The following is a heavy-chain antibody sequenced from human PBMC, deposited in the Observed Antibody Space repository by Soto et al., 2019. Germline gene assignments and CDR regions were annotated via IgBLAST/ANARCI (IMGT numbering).Heavy chain of an antibody. V-gene: IGHV1-24*01. CDR1: GYTLTEFS. D-gene: IGHD3-10*01. CDR2: FDPEDGET. CDR3: ATRLERGFGEPLDY. Sequence: QVQLVQSGAEVKKPGASVKVSCKVFGYTLTEFSMHWVRQAPGKGLEWMGGFDPEDGETIYAQKFQGRVTMTEDTSTDTAYMDLSSLRSEDTAVYYCATRLERGFGEPLDYWGQGTLVTVSS. J-gene: IGHJ4*02.